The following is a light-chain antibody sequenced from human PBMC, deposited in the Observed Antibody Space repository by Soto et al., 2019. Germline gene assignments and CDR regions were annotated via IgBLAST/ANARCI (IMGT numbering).Light chain of an antibody. Sequence: DIQMTQSPSSLSASVGDRVTITCRASQSINNGLAWYQQKPGKAPNSLIYDASSLEDGVPSRFSGTGSWPKFPLAIHSLQPYDFATYFCQQYHRSSITFGQGKRLGFK. CDR2: DAS. V-gene: IGKV1-5*01. J-gene: IGKJ5*01. CDR3: QQYHRSSIT. CDR1: QSINNG.